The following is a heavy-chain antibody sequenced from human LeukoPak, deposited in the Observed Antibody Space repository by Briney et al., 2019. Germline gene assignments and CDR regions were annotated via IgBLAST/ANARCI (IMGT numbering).Heavy chain of an antibody. CDR2: MNSNTGNT. Sequence: ASVKVSCKASGFTLTNFDSSWVRQATGQGLEWMGWMNSNTGNTGYAQEFQGRVTITRDTSIGTAYMEPTNLRSEDTAVYYCARGRRGSSGPWSWYLDLWGRGTLVTASS. D-gene: IGHD3-22*01. CDR1: GFTLTNFD. J-gene: IGHJ2*01. V-gene: IGHV1-8*01. CDR3: ARGRRGSSGPWSWYLDL.